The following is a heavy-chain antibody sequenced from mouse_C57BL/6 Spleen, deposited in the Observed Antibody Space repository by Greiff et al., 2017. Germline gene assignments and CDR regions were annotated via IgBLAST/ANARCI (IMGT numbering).Heavy chain of an antibody. J-gene: IGHJ4*01. V-gene: IGHV1-82*01. Sequence: QVQLKESGPELVKPGASVKISCKASGYAFSSSWMNWVKQRPGKGLEWIGRIYPGDGDTNYNGKFKGKATLTADKSSSTAYMQLSSLTSEDSAVYFCARTRDKEAMDYWGQGTSVTVSS. D-gene: IGHD3-3*01. CDR2: IYPGDGDT. CDR3: ARTRDKEAMDY. CDR1: GYAFSSSW.